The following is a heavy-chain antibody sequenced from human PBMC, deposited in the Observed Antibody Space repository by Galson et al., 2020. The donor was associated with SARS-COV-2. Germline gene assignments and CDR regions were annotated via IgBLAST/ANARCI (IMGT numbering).Heavy chain of an antibody. V-gene: IGHV1-24*01. CDR2: FDPEDGET. Sequence: ASVKVSCKVSGYTLTELSMHWVRQAPGKGLEWMGGFDPEDGETIYAQKFQGRVTMTEDTSTDTAYMELSSLRSEDTAVYYCATMWAYYDSSGYYGYWGQGTLDTVSS. D-gene: IGHD3-22*01. CDR3: ATMWAYYDSSGYYGY. J-gene: IGHJ4*02. CDR1: GYTLTELS.